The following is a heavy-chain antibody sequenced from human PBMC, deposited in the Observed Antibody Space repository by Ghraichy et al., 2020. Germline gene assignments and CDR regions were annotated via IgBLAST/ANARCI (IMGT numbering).Heavy chain of an antibody. CDR3: ARGGRHYDFWSGYICPIDY. Sequence: SQTLSLTCAVYGGSFSGYYWSWIRQPPGKGLEWIGEINHSGSTNYNPSLKSRVTISVDTSKNQFSLKLSSVTAADTAVYYCARGGRHYDFWSGYICPIDYWGQGTLVTVSS. V-gene: IGHV4-34*01. CDR1: GGSFSGYY. D-gene: IGHD3-3*01. CDR2: INHSGST. J-gene: IGHJ4*02.